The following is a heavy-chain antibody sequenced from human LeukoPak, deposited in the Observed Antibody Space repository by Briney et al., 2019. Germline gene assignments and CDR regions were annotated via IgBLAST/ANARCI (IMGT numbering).Heavy chain of an antibody. Sequence: PSETLSLTCTVSGGSISSYYWSWIRQPPGKGLEWIGYIYYSGITNYNPSLKSRVTISVDTSKNQFSLMLGSVTAADTAVFYCARQRGGYVDYWGQGTLVTVSS. J-gene: IGHJ4*02. CDR3: ARQRGGYVDY. CDR1: GGSISSYY. CDR2: IYYSGIT. D-gene: IGHD2-15*01. V-gene: IGHV4-59*08.